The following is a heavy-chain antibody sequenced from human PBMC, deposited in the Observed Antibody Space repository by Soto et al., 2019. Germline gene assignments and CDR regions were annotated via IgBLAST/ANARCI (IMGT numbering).Heavy chain of an antibody. CDR2: IHGTRSII. CDR1: GFTFSIHA. D-gene: IGHD5-12*01. V-gene: IGHV3-48*02. CDR3: ARDARNADYDY. Sequence: EVQLVESGGGLVQPGGSLRLSCEVSGFTFSIHAMNWVRQAPGKGLEWVAYIHGTRSIIYYADSVKGRFTISRDNAKNSLFLQIDSLRDEDTAVYYCARDARNADYDYLGQGTLVTVSS. J-gene: IGHJ4*02.